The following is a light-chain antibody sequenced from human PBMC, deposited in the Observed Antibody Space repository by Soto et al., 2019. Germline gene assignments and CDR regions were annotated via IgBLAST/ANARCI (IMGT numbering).Light chain of an antibody. CDR2: GNS. J-gene: IGLJ2*01. CDR1: SSNIGAGYD. Sequence: QSVLTQPPSVSGAPGQRVTISCTGSSSNIGAGYDVHWYQQLPGTAPKLLIYGNSNRPSGVPDRFSGSKSGTSAFLAITGLQAEDEADYYCQSYDSSPSGSVVFGGGTQLTVL. CDR3: QSYDSSPSGSVV. V-gene: IGLV1-40*01.